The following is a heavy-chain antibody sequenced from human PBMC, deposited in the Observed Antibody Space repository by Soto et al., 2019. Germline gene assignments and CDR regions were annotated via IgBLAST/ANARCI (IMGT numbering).Heavy chain of an antibody. D-gene: IGHD5-18*01. J-gene: IGHJ4*02. V-gene: IGHV1-8*01. CDR1: GYTFTIYD. Sequence: GASVKVSCKASGYTFTIYDINWVLQATGQGLEWMGWMNPNSGNTGYAQKFQGRVTMTRNTSISTAYMELSSLRSEDTAVYYCARGLELSGYSYGHDGFDYWGQGTLITVSS. CDR2: MNPNSGNT. CDR3: ARGLELSGYSYGHDGFDY.